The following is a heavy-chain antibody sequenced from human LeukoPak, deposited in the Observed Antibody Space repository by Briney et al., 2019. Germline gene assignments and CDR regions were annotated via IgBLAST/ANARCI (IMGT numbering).Heavy chain of an antibody. V-gene: IGHV3-48*03. CDR2: ISSSGSTI. CDR1: GFTFSSYE. J-gene: IGHJ3*02. D-gene: IGHD2-15*01. Sequence: GGSLRLSCAASGFTFSSYEMNWVRQAPGKGLEWVSYISSSGSTIYYADSVKGRFTISRDNAENSLYLQMNSLRPEDTALYYCAKDLGDRMRAFDIWGQGTMVTVSS. CDR3: AKDLGDRMRAFDI.